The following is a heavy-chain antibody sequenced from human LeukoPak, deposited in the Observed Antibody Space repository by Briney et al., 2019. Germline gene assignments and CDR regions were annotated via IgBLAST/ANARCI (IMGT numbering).Heavy chain of an antibody. D-gene: IGHD3-3*01. CDR3: AKEVTTNDAFDI. Sequence: GGSLRLSCAASGFTFSSYGMHWVRQAPGKGLEWVAFIRYDGSNKYYADSVKGRFTISRDNSKNTLYLQMNSLRAEDTAVYYCAKEVTTNDAFDIWGQGTMVTVSS. V-gene: IGHV3-30*02. J-gene: IGHJ3*02. CDR1: GFTFSSYG. CDR2: IRYDGSNK.